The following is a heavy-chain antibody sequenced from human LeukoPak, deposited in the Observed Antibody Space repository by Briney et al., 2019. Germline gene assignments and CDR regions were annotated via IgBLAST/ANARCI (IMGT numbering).Heavy chain of an antibody. V-gene: IGHV3-23*01. CDR3: ARERYCSGGSCYRTDY. D-gene: IGHD2-15*01. Sequence: GGSLRLSCAASGFTFSSYALSWVRQAPGKGLEWVSAISGSGGSTYYADSVKGRFTISRDNSKNTLYLQMNSLRAEDTAVYYCARERYCSGGSCYRTDYWGQGTLVTVSS. CDR1: GFTFSSYA. J-gene: IGHJ4*02. CDR2: ISGSGGST.